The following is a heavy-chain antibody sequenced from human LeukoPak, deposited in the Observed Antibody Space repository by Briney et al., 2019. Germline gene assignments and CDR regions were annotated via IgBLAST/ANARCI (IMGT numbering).Heavy chain of an antibody. Sequence: PGGSLRLSCSASGFTFSSYAMHWVRQAPGKGLEYVSAISSNGGSTYYADSVKGRFTISRDNSKNTPYLQMSSLRAEDTAVYYCALLRYSFYGMDVWGKGTTVTVSS. V-gene: IGHV3-64D*06. CDR3: ALLRYSFYGMDV. CDR2: ISSNGGST. J-gene: IGHJ6*04. D-gene: IGHD3-9*01. CDR1: GFTFSSYA.